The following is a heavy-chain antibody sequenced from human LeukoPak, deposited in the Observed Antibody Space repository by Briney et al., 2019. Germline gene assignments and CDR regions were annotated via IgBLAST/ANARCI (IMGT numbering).Heavy chain of an antibody. CDR1: GGSISSYY. V-gene: IGHV4-4*07. Sequence: PSETLSLTCTVSGGSISSYYWSWIRQPAGKGLERIGRIYISGSTNYNPSLKSRATMSVDTSKNQFSLKLSSVTAADTAVYYCAREGDYGDYVFDYWGQGTLVTVSS. J-gene: IGHJ4*02. CDR2: IYISGST. CDR3: AREGDYGDYVFDY. D-gene: IGHD4-17*01.